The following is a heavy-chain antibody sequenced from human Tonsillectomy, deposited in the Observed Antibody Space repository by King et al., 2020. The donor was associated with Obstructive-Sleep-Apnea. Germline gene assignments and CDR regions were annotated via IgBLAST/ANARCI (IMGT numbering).Heavy chain of an antibody. J-gene: IGHJ5*02. CDR2: IYYSGST. CDR1: GGSISSGDYY. Sequence: QLQESGPGLVKPSQTLSLTCTVSGGSISSGDYYWSWIRQPPGKGLEWIGYIYYSGSTYYNPSLKSRVTISVDTSKNQFSLKLSSVTAADTAVYYCARDIGSWGLGSGGWFDPWGQGTLVTVSS. V-gene: IGHV4-30-4*01. CDR3: ARDIGSWGLGSGGWFDP. D-gene: IGHD3-10*01.